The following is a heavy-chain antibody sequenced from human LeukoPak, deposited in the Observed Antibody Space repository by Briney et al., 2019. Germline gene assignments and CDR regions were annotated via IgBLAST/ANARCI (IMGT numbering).Heavy chain of an antibody. CDR2: ISVDGSMG. V-gene: IGHV3-23*01. Sequence: GGSLRLSCAASGFTFSSFAMSWVRQAPGKGLAWVSAISVDGSMGHYSDSVKGRFSISRDNSKNTLYHQMDSLRAEDTALYYCAQGSYGDYGGQLQNWGQGTLVTVSS. D-gene: IGHD4-23*01. J-gene: IGHJ1*01. CDR3: AQGSYGDYGGQLQN. CDR1: GFTFSSFA.